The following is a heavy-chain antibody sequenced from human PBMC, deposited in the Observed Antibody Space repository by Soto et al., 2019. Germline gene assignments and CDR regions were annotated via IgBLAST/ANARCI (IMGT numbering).Heavy chain of an antibody. D-gene: IGHD4-17*01. CDR2: IYHSGST. V-gene: IGHV4-30-2*01. J-gene: IGHJ4*02. CDR1: GGSISSGGYS. Sequence: PSETLSLTCAVSGGSISSGGYSWSWIRQPPGKGLEWIGYIYHSGSTYYNPSLKSRVTISVDRSKNQFSLKLCSVTAADTAVYYCARGPAVTHRYFDYWGQGTLVTVSS. CDR3: ARGPAVTHRYFDY.